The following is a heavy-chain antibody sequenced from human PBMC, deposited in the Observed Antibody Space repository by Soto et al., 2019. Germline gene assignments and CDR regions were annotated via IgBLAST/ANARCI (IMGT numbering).Heavy chain of an antibody. D-gene: IGHD1-1*01. Sequence: GGSLRLSCAASGFTFSSYAMSWVRQAPGKGLEWVSAISGSGGSTYYADSVKGRFTISRDNSKNTLYLQMNSLRAEDTAVYYCAKDLARTGTTNFDYLGQPTLVTVPQ. J-gene: IGHJ4*02. CDR3: AKDLARTGTTNFDY. CDR1: GFTFSSYA. CDR2: ISGSGGST. V-gene: IGHV3-23*01.